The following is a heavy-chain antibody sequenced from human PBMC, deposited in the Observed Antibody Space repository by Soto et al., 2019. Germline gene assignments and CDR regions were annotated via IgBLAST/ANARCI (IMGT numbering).Heavy chain of an antibody. CDR3: AKELGYSGSYDTNYYYGMDV. J-gene: IGHJ6*02. CDR2: ISGSGGST. Sequence: GGSLRLSCAASGFTFSSYAMSWVRQAPGKGLEWVSAISGSGGSTYYADSVKGRFTISRDNSKNTLYLQMNSLRAEDTAVYYCAKELGYSGSYDTNYYYGMDVWGQGTTVTVSS. V-gene: IGHV3-23*01. CDR1: GFTFSSYA. D-gene: IGHD1-26*01.